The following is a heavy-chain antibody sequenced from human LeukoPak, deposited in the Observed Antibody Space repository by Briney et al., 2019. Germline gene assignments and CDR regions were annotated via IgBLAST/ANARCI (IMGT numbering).Heavy chain of an antibody. J-gene: IGHJ4*02. Sequence: GESLKSSCKGSGYSFTSYWIGWVRQMPGKGLEWMGIIYPGDSDTRYSPSFQGQVTISADKSISTAYLQWSSLKASDTAMYYCAIPGGDSSGYYEYYFDYWGQGTLVTVSS. CDR1: GYSFTSYW. CDR2: IYPGDSDT. D-gene: IGHD3-22*01. V-gene: IGHV5-51*01. CDR3: AIPGGDSSGYYEYYFDY.